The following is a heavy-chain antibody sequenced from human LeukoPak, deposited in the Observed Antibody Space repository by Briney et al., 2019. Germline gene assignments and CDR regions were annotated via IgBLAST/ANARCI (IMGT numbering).Heavy chain of an antibody. CDR2: MYPGGSDI. Sequence: KTGESLKISCKGSGYIFSNYYIDWVRQMPGKGLEWMGVMYPGGSDIRYSPSFQGQVTISADKSIDTAYLQWSTLKASDSAMYYCASRTGSYYPFDSWGQGTLVTVSS. V-gene: IGHV5-51*01. D-gene: IGHD1-26*01. CDR1: GYIFSNYY. CDR3: ASRTGSYYPFDS. J-gene: IGHJ4*02.